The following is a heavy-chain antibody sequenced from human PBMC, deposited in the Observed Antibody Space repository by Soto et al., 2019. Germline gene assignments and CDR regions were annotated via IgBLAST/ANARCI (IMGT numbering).Heavy chain of an antibody. CDR1: GFTFSSYV. CDR3: ARAGCDGGRCYTLVGLRYGMDV. V-gene: IGHV3-30-3*01. CDR2: ISYDGNNK. J-gene: IGHJ6*02. D-gene: IGHD2-15*01. Sequence: QVQLVESGGGVVQPGRSLRLSCAASGFTFSSYVMHWVRQAPGKGLEWVAVISYDGNNKYYADSVKGRFTISRDNSKNTLYLQRNSLRAEDTAVYYCARAGCDGGRCYTLVGLRYGMDVWGQGTTVTGSS.